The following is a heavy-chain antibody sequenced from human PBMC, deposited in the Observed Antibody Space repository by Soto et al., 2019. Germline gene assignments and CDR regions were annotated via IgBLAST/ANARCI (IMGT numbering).Heavy chain of an antibody. V-gene: IGHV3-7*01. J-gene: IGHJ5*02. CDR2: IKQDGSEK. Sequence: PGGSLRLSCAASGFTFSNYWMSWVRQAPGKGLEWVANIKQDGSEKYYVDSVKGRFTISRDNGKKSLYLQMNSLRAEDTAMYYCARDHGGRITVLGVVIRGWFDPWGQGTLVTVSS. D-gene: IGHD3-3*01. CDR1: GFTFSNYW. CDR3: ARDHGGRITVLGVVIRGWFDP.